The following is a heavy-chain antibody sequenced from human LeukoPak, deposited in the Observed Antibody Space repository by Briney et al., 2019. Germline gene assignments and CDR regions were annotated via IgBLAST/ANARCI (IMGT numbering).Heavy chain of an antibody. Sequence: ASVKVSCKASGYTFTGYYMHWVRQAPGQGLEWMGWINPNSGGTNYAQKFQGRVTMTRDTSISTAYMELSRLRSDDTAVYHCARRSPFSYYYYGMDVWGQGTTVTVSS. CDR3: ARRSPFSYYYYGMDV. CDR1: GYTFTGYY. CDR2: INPNSGGT. V-gene: IGHV1-2*02. J-gene: IGHJ6*02.